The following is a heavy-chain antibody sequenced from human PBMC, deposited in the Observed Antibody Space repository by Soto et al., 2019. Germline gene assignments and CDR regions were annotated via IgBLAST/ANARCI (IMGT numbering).Heavy chain of an antibody. J-gene: IGHJ4*02. CDR2: IYYSGST. CDR3: AGVGTRPTFDY. D-gene: IGHD3-10*01. V-gene: IGHV4-39*01. CDR1: GGSISSSSYY. Sequence: QLLASGPGLVKPSETLSLTCTVSGGSISSSSYYWGWIRQPPGKGLEWIGSIYYSGSTYYNPSLKSRVTISVDTSKNQFSLKLSSVTAADTAVYYCAGVGTRPTFDYWGQGTLVTVSS.